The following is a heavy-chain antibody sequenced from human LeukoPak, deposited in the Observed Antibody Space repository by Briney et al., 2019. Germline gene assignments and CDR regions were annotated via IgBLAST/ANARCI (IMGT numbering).Heavy chain of an antibody. CDR2: FSGGADAT. D-gene: IGHD2-21*01. Sequence: GGSRRLAGAASGFTFSRFAMCWVRKAPGKGRDWASAFSGGADATYYADSVRGRFSVSRDNSKNTLDLQMDSLRAEDTAVYYCAKMIGLELTNYGMDVWGQGTTVTVSS. J-gene: IGHJ6*02. CDR1: GFTFSRFA. CDR3: AKMIGLELTNYGMDV. V-gene: IGHV3-23*01.